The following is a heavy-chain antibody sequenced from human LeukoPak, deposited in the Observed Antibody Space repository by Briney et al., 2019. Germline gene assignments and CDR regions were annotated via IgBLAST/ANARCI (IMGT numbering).Heavy chain of an antibody. D-gene: IGHD3-10*01. CDR3: ARQGRYYGSGSLMGDDY. CDR2: ISPGDSDT. V-gene: IGHV5-51*01. Sequence: GESLKISCKGSGYSFTSYWIAWVRQMPGKGLEWMGTISPGDSDTRYSPSFQGQVTISADKSISTAYLQWSSLKASDTAMYYCARQGRYYGSGSLMGDDYWGQGTLVTVSS. J-gene: IGHJ4*02. CDR1: GYSFTSYW.